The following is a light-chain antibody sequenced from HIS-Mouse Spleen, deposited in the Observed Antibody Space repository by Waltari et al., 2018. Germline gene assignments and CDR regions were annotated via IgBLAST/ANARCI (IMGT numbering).Light chain of an antibody. J-gene: IGLJ2*01. V-gene: IGLV2-23*01. CDR3: CSYAGSSTLV. CDR1: SSDVGSSNL. CDR2: EGS. Sequence: QSALTQPASVSGSPGQSITISCTGTSSDVGSSNLVSWYQQHPGKAPKLMIYEGSKRPSGVSNRFSGSKSGNTASLKISGLQAEDEADYYCCSYAGSSTLVFGGGTKLTVL.